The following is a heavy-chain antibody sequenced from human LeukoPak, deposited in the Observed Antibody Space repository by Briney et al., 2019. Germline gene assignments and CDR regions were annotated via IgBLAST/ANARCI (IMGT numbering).Heavy chain of an antibody. Sequence: PGGPLRLSCGAWGFPFRIYGMHGLPRSPGKAREGVAFLWYDRSNNYYAVFVKGRFTICRDNSKNELDLQMNNLRMEDTGVDDCARDFGVYCSGTDCYSDCFQHWGQGTLVSVSS. CDR3: ARDFGVYCSGTDCYSDCFQH. CDR1: GFPFRIYG. J-gene: IGHJ1*01. CDR2: LWYDRSNN. D-gene: IGHD2-15*01. V-gene: IGHV3-30*02.